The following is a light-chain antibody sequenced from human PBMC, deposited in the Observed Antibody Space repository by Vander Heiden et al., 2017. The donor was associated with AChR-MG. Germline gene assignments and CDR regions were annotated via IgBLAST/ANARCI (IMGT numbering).Light chain of an antibody. CDR1: QRLATA. J-gene: IGKJ1*01. V-gene: IGKV3-11*01. Sequence: EIVLTQSPATLSLSPGQVAVLSCRASQRLATALDWLQQKPGQAPRVLIQEASIRAPGIPARFTGGGSGTDFTLTISSLESEDFAIYYYHQKLHWPRTFGQGTQV. CDR2: EAS. CDR3: HQKLHWPRT.